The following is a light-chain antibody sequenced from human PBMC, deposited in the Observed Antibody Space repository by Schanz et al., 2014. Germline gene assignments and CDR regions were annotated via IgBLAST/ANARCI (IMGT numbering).Light chain of an antibody. CDR3: QQYETSPAT. CDR1: QSVSTTF. Sequence: EIVLTQSPGTLSLSPGERATLSCRASQSVSTTFLAWYQQKPGQAPRLLIYGASTRATGVPARFSGSGSGTVFTLTISRLEPEDFAVYYCQQYETSPATFGQGTKVDIK. J-gene: IGKJ1*01. V-gene: IGKV3-20*01. CDR2: GAS.